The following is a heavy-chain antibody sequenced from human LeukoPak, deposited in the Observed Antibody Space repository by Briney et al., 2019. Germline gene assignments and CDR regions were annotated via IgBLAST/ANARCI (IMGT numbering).Heavy chain of an antibody. D-gene: IGHD1-26*01. Sequence: ASVKVSCXASGGTFSSYAISWVRQARGQGLEWMGGIIPIFGTANYAQKFQGRVTITADESTSTAYMELSSLRSEDTAVYYCATPIGELLPIVWGQGTLVTVSS. CDR3: ATPIGELLPIV. CDR1: GGTFSSYA. J-gene: IGHJ4*02. CDR2: IIPIFGTA. V-gene: IGHV1-69*13.